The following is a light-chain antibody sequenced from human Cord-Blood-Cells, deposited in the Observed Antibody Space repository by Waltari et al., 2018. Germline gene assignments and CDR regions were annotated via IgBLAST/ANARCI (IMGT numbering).Light chain of an antibody. CDR1: QSVSSSY. CDR2: GAS. J-gene: IGKJ2*01. V-gene: IGKV3-20*01. Sequence: EIVLTQSPGTLSLSPGERATLSCRASQSVSSSYLAWYQQKHGQAPRLLIYGASSRATGIPDRFSGSGAGTDFTLTISRLEPEDFAVYYCQQYGSSPYTFGQGIKLEIK. CDR3: QQYGSSPYT.